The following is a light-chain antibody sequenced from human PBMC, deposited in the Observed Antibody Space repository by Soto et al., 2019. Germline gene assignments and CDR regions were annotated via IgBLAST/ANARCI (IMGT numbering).Light chain of an antibody. V-gene: IGKV3-15*01. Sequence: EIVMTQSPATLSVSPGERATLSCRASQSVTSNLAWYQQKPGQAPRLLIHGASTRATGIPARFSGSGSGTDFTLTISRLEPEDFAVYYCQQYGNSPWAFGQGTKVDIK. CDR2: GAS. J-gene: IGKJ1*01. CDR1: QSVTSN. CDR3: QQYGNSPWA.